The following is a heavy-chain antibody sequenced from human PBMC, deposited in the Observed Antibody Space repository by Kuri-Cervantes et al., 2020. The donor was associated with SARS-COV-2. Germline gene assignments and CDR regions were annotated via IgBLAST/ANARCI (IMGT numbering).Heavy chain of an antibody. CDR1: GFTFSSYG. Sequence: LSLTCAASGFTFSSYGMHWVRQAPGKGLEWVAVISYDGSNKYYADSVKGRFTISRDNAKNSLYLEMNSLRDEDTAVYYCARAGGNTAIWSDSWGQGTLVTVSS. J-gene: IGHJ4*02. CDR2: ISYDGSNK. V-gene: IGHV3-30*03. D-gene: IGHD2-21*01. CDR3: ARAGGNTAIWSDS.